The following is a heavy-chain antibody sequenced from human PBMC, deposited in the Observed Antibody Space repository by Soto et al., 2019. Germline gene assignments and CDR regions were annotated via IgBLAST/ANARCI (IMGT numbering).Heavy chain of an antibody. CDR1: GFTFISYA. J-gene: IGHJ6*02. CDR2: ISGSGGST. CDR3: AKAPTMLDGMDV. D-gene: IGHD3-10*01. V-gene: IGHV3-23*01. Sequence: GGSLRLSCAASGFTFISYAMILVRQAPGKGLEWVSAISGSGGSTYYADSVKGRFTISRDNSKNTLYLQMNSLRAEDTAVYYCAKAPTMLDGMDVWGQGTTVTVSS.